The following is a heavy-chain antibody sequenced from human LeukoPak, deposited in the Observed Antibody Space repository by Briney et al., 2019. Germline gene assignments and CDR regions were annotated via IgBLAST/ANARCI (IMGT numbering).Heavy chain of an antibody. D-gene: IGHD6-19*01. CDR3: ARDKGRYSSGWYGRGGYDY. J-gene: IGHJ4*02. V-gene: IGHV1-2*02. Sequence: GASVKVSCKASGYTFTGYYMHWVRQAPGQGLEWMGWINPNSGGTNYAQKFQGRVTMTRDTSISTAYMELSRLRSDDTAVYYCARDKGRYSSGWYGRGGYDYWGQGTLVTVSS. CDR1: GYTFTGYY. CDR2: INPNSGGT.